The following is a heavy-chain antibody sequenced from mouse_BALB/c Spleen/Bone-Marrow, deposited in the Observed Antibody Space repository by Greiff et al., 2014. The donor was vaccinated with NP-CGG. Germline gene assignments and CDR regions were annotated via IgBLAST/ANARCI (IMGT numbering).Heavy chain of an antibody. D-gene: IGHD4-1*01. CDR1: GYTFTSFV. CDR2: INPYNDGT. Sequence: LQESGPDLVKPGASVKMSCKASGYTFTSFVMYWVKQKPGQGLEWIGYINPYNDGTKYNEKFKDKATLSSDKSSSTAYMELSSLTSEDSAVYYCGRRESGTWFAYWGQGTLVTASA. CDR3: GRRESGTWFAY. V-gene: IGHV1-14*01. J-gene: IGHJ3*01.